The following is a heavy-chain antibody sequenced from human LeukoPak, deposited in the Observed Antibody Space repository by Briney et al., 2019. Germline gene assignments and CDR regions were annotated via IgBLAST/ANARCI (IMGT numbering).Heavy chain of an antibody. V-gene: IGHV1-24*01. CDR3: AMGSDKGIAVAGNWFDP. CDR2: LDPEDGET. Sequence: ASVKVSCKVSGYTLTELSMHWVRQAPGKGLEWMGGLDPEDGETIYAQKFQGRVTMTEDTSTDTAYMELSSLRSEDTAVYYCAMGSDKGIAVAGNWFDPWGQGTLVTVSS. D-gene: IGHD6-19*01. CDR1: GYTLTELS. J-gene: IGHJ5*02.